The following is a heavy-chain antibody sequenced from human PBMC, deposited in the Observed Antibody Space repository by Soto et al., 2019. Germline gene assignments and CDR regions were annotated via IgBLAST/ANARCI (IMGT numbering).Heavy chain of an antibody. D-gene: IGHD3-3*01. CDR2: ISSSSSYI. J-gene: IGHJ4*01. V-gene: IGHV3-21*01. Sequence: GGAQRLFCAASGFTFSSYRMNWVRQAPRKGLEWVSSISSSSSYIYYADSVKGRFPISRDNAKNSLYLQMNSLRAEDTGMYYCEREGLRFWEWLPDYCG. CDR1: GFTFSSYR. CDR3: EREGLRFWEWLPDY.